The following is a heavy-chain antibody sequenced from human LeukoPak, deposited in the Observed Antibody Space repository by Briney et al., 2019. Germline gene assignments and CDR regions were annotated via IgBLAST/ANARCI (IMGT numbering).Heavy chain of an antibody. V-gene: IGHV3-74*01. CDR3: ARDLVSGSGSYGH. J-gene: IGHJ4*02. D-gene: IGHD3-10*01. Sequence: GGSLRLSCAASGFTFSTYWMHWVRQAPGKGPVWVSRINEKGATYYADSVKGRFTISRDNAKNTLYLQMNSLRAEDTAVYYCARDLVSGSGSYGHWGQGTLVTVSS. CDR1: GFTFSTYW. CDR2: INEKGAT.